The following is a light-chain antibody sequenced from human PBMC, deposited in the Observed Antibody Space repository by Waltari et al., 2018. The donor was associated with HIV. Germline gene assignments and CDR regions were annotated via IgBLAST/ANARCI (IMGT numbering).Light chain of an antibody. CDR2: GAS. CDR1: QSVYNN. J-gene: IGKJ1*01. CDR3: QQYDNWPPWT. Sequence: EIVMTQSPATLSVSPGETATLSCRASQSVYNNLAWYQQKPGQAPRLLIYGASTRAIGIPARCSGSGSGTEFTLAISSLQSEDFALYYCQQYDNWPPWTFGQGTKVEIK. V-gene: IGKV3-15*01.